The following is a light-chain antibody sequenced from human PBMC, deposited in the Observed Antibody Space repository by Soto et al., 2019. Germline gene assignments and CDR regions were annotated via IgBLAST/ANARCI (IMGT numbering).Light chain of an antibody. V-gene: IGKV1-5*01. J-gene: IGKJ2*01. CDR2: DAS. CDR1: QSISSW. Sequence: DIQMTQSPSPLSASVGDRVTITCRASQSISSWLAWYQQKPGKAPKLLIYDASSLESGVPSRFSGSGSGTEFTLTISSVQPDDFATYYCQQYNRASLYTCGQGTKLEIK. CDR3: QQYNRASLYT.